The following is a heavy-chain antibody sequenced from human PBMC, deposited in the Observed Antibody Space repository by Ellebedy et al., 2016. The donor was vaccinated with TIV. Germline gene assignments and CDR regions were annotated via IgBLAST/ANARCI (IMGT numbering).Heavy chain of an antibody. Sequence: GESLKISXAASGFTFSSYAMSWVRQAPGKGLEWVSAISGSGGSTYYADSVKGRFTISRDNSKNTLYLQMNSLRAEDTAVYYCAKEGHPGWYEVPNWFDPWGQGTLVTVSS. CDR2: ISGSGGST. V-gene: IGHV3-23*01. J-gene: IGHJ5*02. D-gene: IGHD6-13*01. CDR1: GFTFSSYA. CDR3: AKEGHPGWYEVPNWFDP.